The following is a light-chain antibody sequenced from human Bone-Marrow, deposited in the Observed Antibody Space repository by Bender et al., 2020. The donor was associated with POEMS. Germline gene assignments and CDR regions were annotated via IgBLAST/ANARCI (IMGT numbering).Light chain of an antibody. CDR1: PLPTQH. J-gene: IGLJ1*01. CDR2: DYG. Sequence: SNELTQPPSVSVSPGQTAWITCSGYPLPTQHTYWYQQKPGQAPILVLYDYGDRPSGIPPRVSGSNSGNTATLDITSVDAGDEADYHCQIWDGDSDHPFVVGSGTKVTVL. CDR3: QIWDGDSDHPFV. V-gene: IGLV3-21*02.